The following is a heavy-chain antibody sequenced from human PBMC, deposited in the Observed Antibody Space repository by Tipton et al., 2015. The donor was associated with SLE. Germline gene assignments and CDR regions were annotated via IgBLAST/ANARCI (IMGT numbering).Heavy chain of an antibody. CDR2: IFPADSDT. CDR1: GYSFTSNW. V-gene: IGHV5-51*03. CDR3: ARPHVPFA. J-gene: IGHJ4*02. Sequence: VQLVQSGAEVKKPGESLKISCKGSGYSFTSNWIGWVRQMPGKGLEWMGIIFPADSDTRYSPSFQDQATISADRSISTAYLQWKSLKASDTAMYYCARPHVPFARGQGTLVTVSS.